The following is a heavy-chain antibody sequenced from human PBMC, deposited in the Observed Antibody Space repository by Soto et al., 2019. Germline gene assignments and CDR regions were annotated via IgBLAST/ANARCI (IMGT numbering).Heavy chain of an antibody. J-gene: IGHJ4*02. CDR2: VSGSGGST. Sequence: GGSLRLSCAASGFTFSSYAMTWVRQAPGKGLEWVSAVSGSGGSTYYADSVKGRFTISRDNSKNTLYLQMNSLRAEDTAVYYCAKVRTTMVSGPVDYWGQGTMLTVYS. D-gene: IGHD5-18*01. V-gene: IGHV3-23*01. CDR1: GFTFSSYA. CDR3: AKVRTTMVSGPVDY.